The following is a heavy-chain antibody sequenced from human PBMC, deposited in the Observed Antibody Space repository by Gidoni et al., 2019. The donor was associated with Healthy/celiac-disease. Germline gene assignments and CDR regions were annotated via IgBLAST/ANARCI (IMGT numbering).Heavy chain of an antibody. CDR1: GGTFSSYA. CDR3: AKLGYCSGGSCYSGSSPEDY. J-gene: IGHJ4*02. Sequence: QVQLVQSGAEVKKPGSSVKVSCKASGGTFSSYAIRWVRQAPGQGLEWMGGIIPIFGTANYAQKFQGRVTITADESTSTAYMELSSLRSEDTAVYYCAKLGYCSGGSCYSGSSPEDYWGQGTLVTVSS. CDR2: IIPIFGTA. D-gene: IGHD2-15*01. V-gene: IGHV1-69*01.